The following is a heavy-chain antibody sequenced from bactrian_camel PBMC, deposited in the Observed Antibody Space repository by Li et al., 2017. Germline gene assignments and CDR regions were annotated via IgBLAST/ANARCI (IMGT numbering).Heavy chain of an antibody. CDR1: GTTDRRIC. D-gene: IGHD3*01. Sequence: HVQLVESGGGSVQSGGSLRLSCAASGTTDRRICMVWLRQAPGKERERVAYIETDGSTKYAGSVEGRFIISQNNAKNTLYLQVNSLKTEDTAVYYCAAALGPPDCYLGSWCSAEYDHWGQGTQVTVS. CDR2: IETDGST. J-gene: IGHJ4*01. CDR3: AAALGPPDCYLGSWCSAEYDH. V-gene: IGHV3S53*01.